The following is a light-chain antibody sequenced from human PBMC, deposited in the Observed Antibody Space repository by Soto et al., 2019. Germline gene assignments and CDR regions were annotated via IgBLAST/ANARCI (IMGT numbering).Light chain of an antibody. CDR1: QNINNW. Sequence: DIPMTQSPSTLSASVGDRVTITCRARQNINNWLAWYQHKPGKAPKLLIYDASILESGVPSRFSGSGSGTEITLTISSLQPDDSATYYCQQNHYVFGQGTELEIK. CDR2: DAS. CDR3: QQNHYV. J-gene: IGKJ2*01. V-gene: IGKV1-5*01.